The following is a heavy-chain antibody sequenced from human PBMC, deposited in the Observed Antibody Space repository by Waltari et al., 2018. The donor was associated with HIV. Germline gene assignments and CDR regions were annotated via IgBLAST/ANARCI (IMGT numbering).Heavy chain of an antibody. V-gene: IGHV4-31*03. Sequence: QVQLQESGPRLVKPSQPQSLTCTVSGGSSRRLTSYWNWIRQHPGKGMEWIGYIDYSGNTYYNPSLRSRVTISVDTSKNQFSLKLNSVTAADTAVYYCAGGIYADYDDRYYYGFDVWGQGTTVTVSS. J-gene: IGHJ6*02. CDR3: AGGIYADYDDRYYYGFDV. CDR1: GGSSRRLTSY. D-gene: IGHD4-17*01. CDR2: IDYSGNT.